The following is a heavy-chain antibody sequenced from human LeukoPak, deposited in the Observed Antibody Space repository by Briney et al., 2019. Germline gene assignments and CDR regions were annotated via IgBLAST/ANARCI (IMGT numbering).Heavy chain of an antibody. V-gene: IGHV4-34*01. D-gene: IGHD2-21*02. J-gene: IGHJ4*02. Sequence: SETLSLTCAVSGGSFSGYFWNWIRQPPGKGLEWIGGINHSGSTNYNPSLKSRVTMSVDTSENQFSLKLNSVTAADTAVYYCASGLLVTSFDYWGQGTLVTVSS. CDR1: GGSFSGYF. CDR2: INHSGST. CDR3: ASGLLVTSFDY.